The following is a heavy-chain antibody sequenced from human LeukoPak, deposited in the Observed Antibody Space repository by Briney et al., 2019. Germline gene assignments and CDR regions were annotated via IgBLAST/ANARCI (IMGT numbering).Heavy chain of an antibody. D-gene: IGHD3-16*01. CDR2: IKQDGSEK. V-gene: IGHV3-7*01. CDR3: ARVMSASVWRSYGSYYYYYSMDI. CDR1: GFTFSSYW. Sequence: GGALRLSRAASGFTFSSYWMSWVRQAPGEGREWGAHIKQDGSEKYSVDSGKGQFTISRDNAKTSLYMKMKSLSAEDTAVYYCARVMSASVWRSYGSYYYYYSMDIWGKGTTVTVSS. J-gene: IGHJ6*03.